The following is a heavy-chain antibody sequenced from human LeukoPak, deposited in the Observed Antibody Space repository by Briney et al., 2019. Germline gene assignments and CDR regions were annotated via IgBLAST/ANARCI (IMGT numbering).Heavy chain of an antibody. V-gene: IGHV4-61*02. CDR2: IYTSGST. D-gene: IGHD5-18*01. Sequence: PSETLSLTCTVPGGSISSGSYYWSWIRQPAGKGLEWIGRIYTSGSTNYNPSLKSRVTISVDTSKNQFSLKPSSVTAADTAVYYCARVRYSYDAFDIWGQGTMVTVSS. CDR3: ARVRYSYDAFDI. CDR1: GGSISSGSYY. J-gene: IGHJ3*02.